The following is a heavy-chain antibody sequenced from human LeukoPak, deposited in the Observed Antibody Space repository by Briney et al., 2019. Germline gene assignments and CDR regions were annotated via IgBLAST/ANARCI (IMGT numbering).Heavy chain of an antibody. Sequence: PSETLSLTCTVSGGSISSSSYYWGWIRQPPGKGLEWIGSIYYSGSTYYNPSLKSRVTISVDTSKNQFSLKLSSVTAADTAVYYCAGHYYDSSGYYSPNGYYWGQGTLVTVSS. D-gene: IGHD3-22*01. CDR2: IYYSGST. CDR3: AGHYYDSSGYYSPNGYY. J-gene: IGHJ4*02. CDR1: GGSISSSSYY. V-gene: IGHV4-39*01.